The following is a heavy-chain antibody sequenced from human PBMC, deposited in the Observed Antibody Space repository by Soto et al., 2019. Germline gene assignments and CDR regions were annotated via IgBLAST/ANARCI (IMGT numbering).Heavy chain of an antibody. CDR3: AKGYGSGWPHLYGMDV. V-gene: IGHV3-30*18. D-gene: IGHD6-19*01. Sequence: PGGSLRLSCAASGFTFSSYGMHWVRQAPGKGLEWVAVISYDGSNKYYADSVKGRFTISRDNSKNTLYLQMNSLRAEDTAVYYCAKGYGSGWPHLYGMDVWGQGTTVTVSS. J-gene: IGHJ6*02. CDR2: ISYDGSNK. CDR1: GFTFSSYG.